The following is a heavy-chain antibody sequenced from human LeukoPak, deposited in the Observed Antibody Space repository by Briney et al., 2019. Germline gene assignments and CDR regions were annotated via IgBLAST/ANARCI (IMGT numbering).Heavy chain of an antibody. CDR1: GDSVSSSSAA. CDR2: TYYRSKWYN. V-gene: IGHV6-1*01. J-gene: IGHJ4*02. D-gene: IGHD1-26*01. CDR3: ARDDVREGATLDY. Sequence: SQTLSLTCATSGDSVSSSSAAWNWIRQSPSRGLEWLGRTYYRSKWYNDYAVSVKSRITINPDTSKNQFSLQLNSVTPEDTAVYYCARDDVREGATLDYWGQGTLVTVSS.